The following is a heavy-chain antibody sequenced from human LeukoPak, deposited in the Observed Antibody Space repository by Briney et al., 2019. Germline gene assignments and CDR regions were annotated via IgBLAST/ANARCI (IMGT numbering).Heavy chain of an antibody. CDR2: IYYSGST. V-gene: IGHV4-30-4*01. J-gene: IGHJ5*02. D-gene: IGHD3-9*01. Sequence: PSETLSLTCTVSGGSISSGDYYWSWIRQPPGKGLEWIGYIYYSGSTYYNPSLKSRVTISVDTSKNQFSLKLSSVTAADTAVYYCAREYYDILTGYSHNWFDPWGQGTLVTVSS. CDR1: GGSISSGDYY. CDR3: AREYYDILTGYSHNWFDP.